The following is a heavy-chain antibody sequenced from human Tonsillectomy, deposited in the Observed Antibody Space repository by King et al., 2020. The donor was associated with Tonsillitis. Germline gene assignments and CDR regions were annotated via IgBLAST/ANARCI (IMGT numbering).Heavy chain of an antibody. J-gene: IGHJ4*02. D-gene: IGHD3-16*01. CDR3: AKDSSMITFGGVIFDY. V-gene: IGHV3-30*18. CDR1: GFTFSSYG. Sequence: VQLVESGGGVVQPGRSLRLSCAASGFTFSSYGMHWVRQAPGKGLEWVAVISYDGSNKYYADSVKGRFTISRDNSKNTLYLQMNSLRAEDTAVYYCAKDSSMITFGGVIFDYWGQGTLVTVSS. CDR2: ISYDGSNK.